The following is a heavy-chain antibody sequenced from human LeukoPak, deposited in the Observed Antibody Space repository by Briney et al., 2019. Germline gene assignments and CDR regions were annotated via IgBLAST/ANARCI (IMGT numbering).Heavy chain of an antibody. J-gene: IGHJ3*02. CDR3: AKGAGVSEQFDAFDI. V-gene: IGHV3-9*01. D-gene: IGHD6-19*01. CDR2: ISWNSGTI. CDR1: GFTFDDYA. Sequence: PGRSLRLSCAASGFTFDDYAMHWVRQAPGKGLEWVSGISWNSGTIDYADSVKGRFTISRDNAKNSLYLQMNSLRAEDTALYYCAKGAGVSEQFDAFDIWGQGTMVTVSS.